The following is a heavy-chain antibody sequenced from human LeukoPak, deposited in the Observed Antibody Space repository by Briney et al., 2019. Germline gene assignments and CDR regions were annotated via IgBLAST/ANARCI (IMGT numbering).Heavy chain of an antibody. V-gene: IGHV4-31*03. CDR3: ARVSCSSTSCKRYYYYGMDV. Sequence: SQTLSLTCTASGGSISSGGYYWSWIRQHPGKGLEWIGYIYYSGSNYYNPSLKSRVTISVDTSKNQFSLKLSSVTAADTAVYYCARVSCSSTSCKRYYYYGMDVWGKGTTVTVSS. CDR1: GGSISSGGYY. D-gene: IGHD2-2*01. J-gene: IGHJ6*04. CDR2: IYYSGSN.